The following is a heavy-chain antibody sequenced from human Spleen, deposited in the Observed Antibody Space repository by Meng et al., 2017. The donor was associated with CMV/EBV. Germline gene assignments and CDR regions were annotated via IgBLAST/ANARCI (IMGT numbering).Heavy chain of an antibody. V-gene: IGHV3-30*04. CDR1: GFTFRSYT. CDR3: ARGVWFGELSGDY. CDR2: MSFDGTNK. D-gene: IGHD3-10*01. J-gene: IGHJ4*02. Sequence: ALKISCAASGFTFRSYTMHWVRQAPGKGLEWVAVMSFDGTNKYYADSVEGRFIISRDNSKNTLYLQMNSLRSEDTAVYYCARGVWFGELSGDYWGQGTLVTVSS.